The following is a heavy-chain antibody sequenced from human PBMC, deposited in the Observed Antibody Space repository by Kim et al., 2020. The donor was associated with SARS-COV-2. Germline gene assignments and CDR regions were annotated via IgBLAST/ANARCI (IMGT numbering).Heavy chain of an antibody. Sequence: SVKVSCKASGGTFSSYAISWVRQAPGQGLEWMGGIIPIFGTANYAQKFQGRVTITADESTSTAYMELSSLRSEDTAVYYCARDTIFGVVNAYYYYYYGMDLWGQGTTVTVSS. J-gene: IGHJ6*02. D-gene: IGHD3-3*01. CDR3: ARDTIFGVVNAYYYYYYGMDL. CDR1: GGTFSSYA. CDR2: IIPIFGTA. V-gene: IGHV1-69*13.